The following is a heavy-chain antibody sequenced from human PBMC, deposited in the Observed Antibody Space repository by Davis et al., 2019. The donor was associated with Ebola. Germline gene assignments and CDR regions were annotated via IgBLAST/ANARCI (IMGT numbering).Heavy chain of an antibody. CDR1: GFTFSSYW. J-gene: IGHJ5*02. CDR3: ASGGGAFDP. V-gene: IGHV3-7*03. D-gene: IGHD3-16*01. Sequence: PGGSLRLSCAASGFTFSSYWMSWVRQAPGKGLEWVANIKQDGSEKYYVDSVKGRFTISRDTAKNSLYLQMNSLRAEGTAVYYCASGGGAFDPWGQGTLVTVSS. CDR2: IKQDGSEK.